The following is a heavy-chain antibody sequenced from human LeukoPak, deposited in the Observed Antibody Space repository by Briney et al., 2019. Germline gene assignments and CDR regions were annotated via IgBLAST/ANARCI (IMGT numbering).Heavy chain of an antibody. CDR2: ISSSGSTI. V-gene: IGHV3-48*03. J-gene: IGHJ5*02. Sequence: PGGSLRLSCAASGFTFSSYEMNWVRQAPGKGLEWVSYISSSGSTIYYADSVKGRFTISRDNAKNSLYLQMNSLRAEDTAVYYCARDATFGDNWFDPRGQGTLVTVSS. CDR1: GFTFSSYE. D-gene: IGHD3-16*01. CDR3: ARDATFGDNWFDP.